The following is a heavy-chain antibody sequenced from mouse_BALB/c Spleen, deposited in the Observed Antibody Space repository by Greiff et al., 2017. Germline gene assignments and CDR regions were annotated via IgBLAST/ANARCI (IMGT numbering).Heavy chain of an antibody. CDR2: ISTYYGDA. Sequence: QVQLQQSGAELVRPGVSVKISCKGSGYTFTDYAMHWVKQSHAKSLEWIGVISTYYGDASYNQKFKGKATMTVDKSSSTAYMELARLTSEDSAIYYCARWGNYALAYWGQGTLVTVSA. J-gene: IGHJ3*01. D-gene: IGHD1-1*02. CDR3: ARWGNYALAY. CDR1: GYTFTDYA. V-gene: IGHV1S137*01.